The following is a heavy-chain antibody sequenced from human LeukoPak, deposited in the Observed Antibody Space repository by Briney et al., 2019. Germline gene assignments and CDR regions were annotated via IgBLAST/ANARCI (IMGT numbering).Heavy chain of an antibody. V-gene: IGHV4-59*12. J-gene: IGHJ4*02. CDR3: ARAVAAAGLAFFDD. CDR1: GGSISSYY. Sequence: SETLSLTCTVSGGSISSYYWSWIRQPPGKGLEWIGYIYYSGSTNYNPSLKSRVTISVDTSKNQFSLKLSSVTAADTAVYYCARAVAAAGLAFFDDWGQGTLVTVSS. CDR2: IYYSGST. D-gene: IGHD6-13*01.